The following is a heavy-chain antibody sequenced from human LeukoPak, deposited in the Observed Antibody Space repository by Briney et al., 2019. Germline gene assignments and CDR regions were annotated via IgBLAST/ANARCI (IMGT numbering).Heavy chain of an antibody. V-gene: IGHV1-69*01. J-gene: IGHJ4*02. D-gene: IGHD6-13*01. CDR1: GGTFSSYA. Sequence: SVKVSCKASGGTFSSYAISWVRQAPGQGLEWMGGIIPIFGTANYAQKFQGRVTITADESTSTAYMELRSLRSDDTAVYYCARAGAAAGTPFDYWGQGTLVTVSS. CDR3: ARAGAAAGTPFDY. CDR2: IIPIFGTA.